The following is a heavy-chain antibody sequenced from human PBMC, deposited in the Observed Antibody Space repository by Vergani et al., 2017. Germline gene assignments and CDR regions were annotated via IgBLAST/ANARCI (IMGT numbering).Heavy chain of an antibody. D-gene: IGHD2-8*01. V-gene: IGHV3-30*02. CDR1: GFTFSSYG. Sequence: QVQLVESGGGVVQPGGSLRLSCAASGFTFSSYGMHWVRQAPGKGQEWVAFIRYDGSNKYYADSVKGRFTISRDNSKNTLYLQMNSLRAEDTAVYYCAKGRSGVPHDYWGQGTLVTVSS. CDR3: AKGRSGVPHDY. CDR2: IRYDGSNK. J-gene: IGHJ4*02.